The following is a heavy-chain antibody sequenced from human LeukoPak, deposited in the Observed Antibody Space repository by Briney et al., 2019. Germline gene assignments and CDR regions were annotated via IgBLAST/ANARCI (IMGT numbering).Heavy chain of an antibody. CDR2: IYYTGNT. J-gene: IGHJ5*02. D-gene: IGHD3-10*01. Sequence: NPSETLSLTCSVSGVSISSSNSYWGWIRQPPGKGLEWIGSIYYTGNTYYNPPLKSRVTISEDTSKNQFSLKLRSVTAADTAVYYCARGPRFGELLWHWFDPWGQGTLVTVSS. CDR1: GVSISSSNSY. CDR3: ARGPRFGELLWHWFDP. V-gene: IGHV4-39*07.